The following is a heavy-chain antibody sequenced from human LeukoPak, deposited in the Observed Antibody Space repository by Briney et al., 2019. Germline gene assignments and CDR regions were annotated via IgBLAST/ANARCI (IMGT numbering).Heavy chain of an antibody. Sequence: GGSLRLSCAASGFTLSSYGMHWVRQAPGKGLEWVTFIQYGGSNKYYADSVKGRFTISRDNSKNTVYLQMNSLRTEDTAVYYCARSLTMVRAYDYWGQGTLVTVSS. CDR1: GFTLSSYG. CDR2: IQYGGSNK. D-gene: IGHD3-10*01. CDR3: ARSLTMVRAYDY. J-gene: IGHJ4*02. V-gene: IGHV3-30*02.